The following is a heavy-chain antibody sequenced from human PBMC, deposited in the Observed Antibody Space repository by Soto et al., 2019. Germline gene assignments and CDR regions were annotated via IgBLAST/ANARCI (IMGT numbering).Heavy chain of an antibody. CDR2: INHSGST. D-gene: IGHD2-15*01. CDR1: GGSFSGYY. CDR3: ARVGVGYCSGGSCPINWFDP. V-gene: IGHV4-34*01. J-gene: IGHJ5*02. Sequence: PWETLSLTCTVYGGSFSGYYWSWIRQPPGKGLEWIGEINHSGSTNYNPSLKSRVTISVDTSKNQFSLKLSSVTAADTAVYYCARVGVGYCSGGSCPINWFDPWGQGTLVTVSS.